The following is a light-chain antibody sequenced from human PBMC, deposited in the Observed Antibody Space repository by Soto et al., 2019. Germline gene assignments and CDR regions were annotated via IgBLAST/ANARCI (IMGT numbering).Light chain of an antibody. CDR3: MQSLQTPLT. J-gene: IGKJ4*01. CDR2: LGS. Sequence: DIVMTQSPLSLPVTPGEPASISCRSSQNLLHSNGYNYWDWYLEKPGQSPQLLIFLGSNRASGVPDRFSGSGSGTDFTLKISRVEAEDVGVYYCMQSLQTPLTFGGGTKVESN. V-gene: IGKV2-28*01. CDR1: QNLLHSNGYNY.